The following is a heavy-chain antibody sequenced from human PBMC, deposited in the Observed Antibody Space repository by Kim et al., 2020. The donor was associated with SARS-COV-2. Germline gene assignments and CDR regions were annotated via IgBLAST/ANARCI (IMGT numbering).Heavy chain of an antibody. CDR2: INPNSGGT. CDR3: ARDTPNAFYIAVAEQNAFDI. CDR1: GYTFTGYY. D-gene: IGHD6-19*01. V-gene: IGHV1-2*06. J-gene: IGHJ3*02. Sequence: ASVKVSCKASGYTFTGYYMHWVRQAPGQGLEWMGRINPNSGGTNYAQKFQGRVTMTRDTSISTAYMELSRLRSDDTAVYYCARDTPNAFYIAVAEQNAFDIWGQGTMVTVSS.